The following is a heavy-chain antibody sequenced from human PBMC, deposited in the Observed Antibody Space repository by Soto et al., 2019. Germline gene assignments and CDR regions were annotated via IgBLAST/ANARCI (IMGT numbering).Heavy chain of an antibody. V-gene: IGHV4-59*08. CDR3: ARHQADNYGHWFDS. Sequence: SETLSLTCTVSGVSINLYYWSWLRQPPGKGLEWVASISYSGGSINYSPSLKSRLTISVATSNNQFSLKVNSVTASDTAVYYCARHQADNYGHWFDSWGQGILLTVSS. D-gene: IGHD4-17*01. CDR2: ISYSGGSI. J-gene: IGHJ5*01. CDR1: GVSINLYY.